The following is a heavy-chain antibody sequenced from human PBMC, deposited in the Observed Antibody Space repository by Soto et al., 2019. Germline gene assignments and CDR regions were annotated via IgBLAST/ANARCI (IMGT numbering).Heavy chain of an antibody. V-gene: IGHV1-2*02. CDR3: ARMVGYCSSTSCYKGGFDY. J-gene: IGHJ4*02. CDR1: GYTFTGYY. Sequence: QVQLVQSGAEVKKPGASVKVSCKASGYTFTGYYMHWVRQAPGQGLEWMGWINPNSGGTNYAQKFQGRVTMTRDTSISTAYMELSRLRSDDTAVYYCARMVGYCSSTSCYKGGFDYWGQGTLVTVSS. D-gene: IGHD2-2*01. CDR2: INPNSGGT.